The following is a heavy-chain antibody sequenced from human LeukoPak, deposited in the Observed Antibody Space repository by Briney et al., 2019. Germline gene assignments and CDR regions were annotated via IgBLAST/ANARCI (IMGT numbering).Heavy chain of an antibody. CDR1: GFTFSGYG. J-gene: IGHJ4*02. V-gene: IGHV3-21*01. CDR2: ISSSSGYI. CDR3: ARKSIAVAGPFDY. Sequence: PGGSLRLSCAASGFTFSGYGMNWVRQAPGKGLEWVSSISSSSGYIYYADSVKGRFTISRDNAKNSLYLQMNSLRAEDTAMYYCARKSIAVAGPFDYLGQGTLVTVSS. D-gene: IGHD6-19*01.